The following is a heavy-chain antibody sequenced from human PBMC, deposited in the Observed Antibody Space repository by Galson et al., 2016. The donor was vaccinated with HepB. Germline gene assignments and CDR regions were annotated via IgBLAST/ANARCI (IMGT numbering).Heavy chain of an antibody. J-gene: IGHJ4*02. V-gene: IGHV3-11*06. D-gene: IGHD3-10*01. CDR3: ARWAYGHGVYYSDY. Sequence: GKGLEWVSYISSSSTYTKYADSVKGRFAISRDNAKNSLYLQMNSLRAEDTAVYYCARWAYGHGVYYSDYWGQGTLVTVSS. CDR2: ISSSSTYT.